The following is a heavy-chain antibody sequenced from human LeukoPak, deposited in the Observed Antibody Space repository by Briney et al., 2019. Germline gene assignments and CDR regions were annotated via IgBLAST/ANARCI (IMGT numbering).Heavy chain of an antibody. V-gene: IGHV4-61*01. D-gene: IGHD1-1*01. J-gene: IGHJ5*02. CDR2: IYYSGST. Sequence: SETLSPTCTVSGGSVSSGSYYRSWIRQPPGKGLEWIGYIYYSGSTNYNPSLKSRVTISVDTSKNQFSLKLSSVTAADTAVYYCASYNWNDRWFDPWGQGTLVTVSS. CDR1: GGSVSSGSYY. CDR3: ASYNWNDRWFDP.